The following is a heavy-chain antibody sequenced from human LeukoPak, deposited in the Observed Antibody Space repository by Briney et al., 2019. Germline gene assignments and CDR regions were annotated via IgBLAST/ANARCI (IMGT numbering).Heavy chain of an antibody. J-gene: IGHJ4*02. CDR1: RFTFSSYE. CDR2: ISSSGSSI. V-gene: IGHV3-48*03. CDR3: AREGGDGYNYIDY. Sequence: GGSLRLSCAASRFTFSSYEMNWVRQAPGKGLEWVSYISSSGSSIYYADSVKGRFTISRDNAKNSLYLQMNSLRAEDTAVYYCAREGGDGYNYIDYWGQGTLVTVSS. D-gene: IGHD5-24*01.